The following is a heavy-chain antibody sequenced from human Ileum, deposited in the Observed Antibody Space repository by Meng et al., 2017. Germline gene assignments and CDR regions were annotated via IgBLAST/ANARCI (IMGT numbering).Heavy chain of an antibody. CDR3: ARDSLVGAPFDY. CDR1: VVSFSGCY. CDR2: ISPSGSTN. J-gene: IGHJ5*01. V-gene: IGHV3-11*01. D-gene: IGHD1-26*01. Sequence: QVQVEACGGGFVQPSGSLSLACAAYVVSFSGCYWGWIRQAPGKGLEWIWYISPSGSTNYYLASVRGGSTISSDNTKNSLYMQMNGLRAEETAVYYCARDSLVGAPFDYWGRGTLVTVSS.